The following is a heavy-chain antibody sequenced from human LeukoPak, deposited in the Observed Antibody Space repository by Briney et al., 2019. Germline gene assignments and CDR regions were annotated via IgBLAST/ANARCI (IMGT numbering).Heavy chain of an antibody. Sequence: PSQTLSLTCTVSGGSISSGGYYWSWIRQHPGKGLEWIGYIYYSGSTYYNPSLKSRVTISVDTSKNQFSLKLSSVTAADTAVYYCARRAREFGWVFDYWGQGTLVTVSS. CDR1: GGSISSGGYY. J-gene: IGHJ4*02. CDR3: ARRAREFGWVFDY. V-gene: IGHV4-31*03. CDR2: IYYSGST. D-gene: IGHD3-10*01.